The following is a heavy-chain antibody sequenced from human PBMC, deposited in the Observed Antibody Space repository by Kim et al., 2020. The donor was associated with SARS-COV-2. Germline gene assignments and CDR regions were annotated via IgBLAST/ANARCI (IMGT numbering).Heavy chain of an antibody. CDR1: GGSISSYY. V-gene: IGHV4-59*08. CDR2: IYYSGST. CDR3: ARQGYSYGYGYYYYYYMDV. D-gene: IGHD5-18*01. J-gene: IGHJ6*03. Sequence: SETLSLTCTVSGGSISSYYWSWIRQPPGKGLEWIGYIYYSGSTNYNPSLKSRVTISVDTSKNQFSLKLSSVTAADTAVYYCARQGYSYGYGYYYYYYMDVWGKGTTVTVSS.